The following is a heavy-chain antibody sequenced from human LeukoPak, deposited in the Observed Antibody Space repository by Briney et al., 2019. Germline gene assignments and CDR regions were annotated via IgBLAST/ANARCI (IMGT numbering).Heavy chain of an antibody. CDR3: ARDPIIAARPGDY. Sequence: PGGSLRLSCAASGFTVSSNYMSWVRQAPGKGLEWVSVIYSGGSTYYADSVKGRFTISIDNSKNTLYLQMNSLRAEDTAVYYCARDPIIAARPGDYWGQGTLVTVSS. V-gene: IGHV3-53*01. CDR1: GFTVSSNY. CDR2: IYSGGST. J-gene: IGHJ4*02. D-gene: IGHD6-6*01.